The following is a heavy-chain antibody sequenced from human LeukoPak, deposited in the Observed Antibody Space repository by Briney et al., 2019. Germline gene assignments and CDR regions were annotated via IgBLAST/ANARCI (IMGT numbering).Heavy chain of an antibody. CDR2: ISAYNGNT. J-gene: IGHJ4*02. V-gene: IGHV1-18*01. Sequence: ASVKVSCKASGYTFTSYGISWVRQAPGQGVEWMGWISAYNGNTNYAQKLQGRVTMTTDTSTSTAYMELRSLRSDDTAVYYCARAYYYDSSGYYYDGDYWGQGTLVTVSS. CDR1: GYTFTSYG. D-gene: IGHD3-22*01. CDR3: ARAYYYDSSGYYYDGDY.